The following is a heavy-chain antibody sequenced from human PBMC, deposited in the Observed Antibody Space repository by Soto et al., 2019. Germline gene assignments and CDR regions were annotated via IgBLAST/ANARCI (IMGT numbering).Heavy chain of an antibody. V-gene: IGHV3-48*01. D-gene: IGHD2-15*01. CDR1: GFTFSSYS. CDR2: ISSSSSTI. Sequence: VGSLRLSCAASGFTFSSYSMNWVRQAPGKGLEWVSYISSSSSTIYYADSVKGRFTISRDNAKNSLYLQMNSLRAEDTAVYYCARDPKGYCSGGSCNHGGYFDCWGQGTLVTVS. J-gene: IGHJ4*02. CDR3: ARDPKGYCSGGSCNHGGYFDC.